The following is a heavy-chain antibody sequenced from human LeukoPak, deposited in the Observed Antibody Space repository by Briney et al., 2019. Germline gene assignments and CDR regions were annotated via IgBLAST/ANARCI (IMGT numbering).Heavy chain of an antibody. V-gene: IGHV3-11*01. J-gene: IGHJ2*01. CDR3: AKVPPYYYGSGSYYDWYFDL. CDR2: ISSSGSTI. CDR1: GFTFSDYY. D-gene: IGHD3-10*01. Sequence: GGSLRLSCAASGFTFSDYYMSWIRQAPGKGLEWVSYISSSGSTIYYADSVKGRFTISRDNAKNSLYLQMNSLRAEDTAVYYCAKVPPYYYGSGSYYDWYFDLWGRGTLVTVSS.